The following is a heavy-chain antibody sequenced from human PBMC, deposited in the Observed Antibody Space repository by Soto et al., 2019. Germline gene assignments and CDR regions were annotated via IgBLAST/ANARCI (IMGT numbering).Heavy chain of an antibody. J-gene: IGHJ6*02. CDR2: IYYSGTT. D-gene: IGHD1-26*01. CDR3: ARYHKWDGMDV. Sequence: QVQLEESGPGLVKPSQTLSLTCSVSGGSFGSDSFIWSWVRQFPGKGLEWIGYIYYSGTTYYNPSLRSRVIMSVDTSKNQFSLKLSSVTAADTAVYYCARYHKWDGMDVWGQGTTVTVSS. V-gene: IGHV4-31*03. CDR1: GGSFGSDSFI.